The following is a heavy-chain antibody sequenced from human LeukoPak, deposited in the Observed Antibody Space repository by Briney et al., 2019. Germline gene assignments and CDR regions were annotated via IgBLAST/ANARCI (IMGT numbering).Heavy chain of an antibody. Sequence: GASVKVSCKASGGTFSSYAISWVRQAPGQGLEWMGGIIPIFGTANYAQKFQGRVTMTTDTSTSTAYMELRSLRSDDTAVYYCARARPYSSSSPWFDPWGQGTLVTVSS. CDR2: IIPIFGTA. D-gene: IGHD6-6*01. V-gene: IGHV1-69*05. CDR3: ARARPYSSSSPWFDP. J-gene: IGHJ5*02. CDR1: GGTFSSYA.